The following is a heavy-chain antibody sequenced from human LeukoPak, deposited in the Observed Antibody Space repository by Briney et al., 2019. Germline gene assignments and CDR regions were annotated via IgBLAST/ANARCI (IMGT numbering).Heavy chain of an antibody. CDR2: ISSDSAYI. J-gene: IGHJ6*03. V-gene: IGHV3-21*01. CDR3: ARGAADGYNYFFYYYMDV. CDR1: GFTFSNYN. Sequence: GGSLRLSCAASGFTFSNYNMNWVRQAPGKGLEWVSSISSDSAYIYNADSMKGRFTISRGNTRNSLYLQMSSLRSEDTAGYYCARGAADGYNYFFYYYMDVWGKGTTVTVSS. D-gene: IGHD5-24*01.